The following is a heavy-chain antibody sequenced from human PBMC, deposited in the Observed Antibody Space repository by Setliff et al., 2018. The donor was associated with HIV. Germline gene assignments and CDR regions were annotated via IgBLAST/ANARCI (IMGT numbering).Heavy chain of an antibody. V-gene: IGHV1-8*02. D-gene: IGHD1-1*01. CDR2: MNPNSGNT. J-gene: IGHJ4*02. CDR1: GYTFTNYD. Sequence: ASVKVSCKASGYTFTNYDINWVRQATGQGLEWMGRMNPNSGNTEYAQQFQGRVTMTTDTSTSTAYMELRSLRSDDTAVYYCARQLSNSLESWGQGTLVTVSS. CDR3: ARQLSNSLES.